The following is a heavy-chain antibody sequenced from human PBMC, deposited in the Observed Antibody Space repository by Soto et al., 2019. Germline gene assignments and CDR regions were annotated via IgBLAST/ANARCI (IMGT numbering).Heavy chain of an antibody. D-gene: IGHD3-3*01. V-gene: IGHV1-8*01. CDR2: MNPNSGNT. Sequence: ASVKVSCKASGYTFTSYDINWVRQATGQGLEWMGWMNPNSGNTGYAQKFQGRVTMTRNTSISTAYMELSSLRSEDTAVYYCARAPSLYYDFWSGYLARGNYYYYMDVWGQGTTVTVSS. J-gene: IGHJ6*03. CDR1: GYTFTSYD. CDR3: ARAPSLYYDFWSGYLARGNYYYYMDV.